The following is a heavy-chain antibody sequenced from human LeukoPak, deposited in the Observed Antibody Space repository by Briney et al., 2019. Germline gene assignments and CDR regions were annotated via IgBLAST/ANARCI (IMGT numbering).Heavy chain of an antibody. J-gene: IGHJ6*02. D-gene: IGHD6-13*01. Sequence: GASVKVSCKASGYTFTNFGISWVRQAPGQGLEWMGWINAGNGNTKYSQKFQGRVTITRDTSASTAYMELSSLRSEDTAVYYCARTLGSSSWYTPDYYYYGMDVWGQGTTVTVSS. CDR1: GYTFTNFG. CDR2: INAGNGNT. V-gene: IGHV1-3*01. CDR3: ARTLGSSSWYTPDYYYYGMDV.